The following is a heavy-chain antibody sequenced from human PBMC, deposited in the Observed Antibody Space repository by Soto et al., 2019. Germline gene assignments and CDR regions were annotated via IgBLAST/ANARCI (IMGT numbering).Heavy chain of an antibody. J-gene: IGHJ4*02. CDR1: GGSISSYY. Sequence: ETLSLTCTVSGGSISSYYWSWIRQPPGKGLEWIGEINHSGSTNYNPSLKSRVTISVDTSKNQFSLKLSSVTAADTAVYYCARGRGYYDSSGYQQACFDDWGQGTLVTVSS. D-gene: IGHD3-22*01. V-gene: IGHV4-34*01. CDR2: INHSGST. CDR3: ARGRGYYDSSGYQQACFDD.